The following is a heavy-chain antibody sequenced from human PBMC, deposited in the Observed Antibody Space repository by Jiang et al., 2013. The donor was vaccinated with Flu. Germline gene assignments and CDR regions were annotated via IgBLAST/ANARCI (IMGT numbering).Heavy chain of an antibody. J-gene: IGHJ4*02. D-gene: IGHD1-26*01. V-gene: IGHV4-34*01. CDR1: GGSFSGYY. Sequence: LLKPSETLSLTCAVYGGSFSGYYWSWIRQPPGKGLEWIGEINHSGSTNYNPSLKSRVTISVDTSKNQFSLKLSSVTAADTAVYYCARDPSGSYYNWGQGTLVTVSS. CDR3: ARDPSGSYYN. CDR2: INHSGST.